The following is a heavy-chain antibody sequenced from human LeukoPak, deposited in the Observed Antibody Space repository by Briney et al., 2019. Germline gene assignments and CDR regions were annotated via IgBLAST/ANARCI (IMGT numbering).Heavy chain of an antibody. Sequence: ASVKVSCKASGYTFTSYGISWVRQAPGQGLEWMGWISVYNGNTNYAQKLQGRVTMTTDTSTSTAYMELRSLRSDDTAVYYCARDPHEFSSGWSHFDYWGQGTLVTVSS. CDR1: GYTFTSYG. CDR3: ARDPHEFSSGWSHFDY. J-gene: IGHJ4*02. V-gene: IGHV1-18*01. D-gene: IGHD6-19*01. CDR2: ISVYNGNT.